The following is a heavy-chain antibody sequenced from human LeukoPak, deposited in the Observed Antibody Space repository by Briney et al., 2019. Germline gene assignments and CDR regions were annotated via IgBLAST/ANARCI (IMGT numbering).Heavy chain of an antibody. V-gene: IGHV3-21*01. CDR1: GFTFSSYS. CDR2: ICRSRSYI. J-gene: IGHJ4*02. Sequence: GSLRLSCAASGFTFSSYSMKWVRQAPGKGVGGGSSICRSRSYIYYADSVKGRFTISRDNAKNSLYLQMNSLRAEDTAVYYCARDGRRYCSSTSCYRDVGDYWGQGTLVTVSS. D-gene: IGHD2-2*01. CDR3: ARDGRRYCSSTSCYRDVGDY.